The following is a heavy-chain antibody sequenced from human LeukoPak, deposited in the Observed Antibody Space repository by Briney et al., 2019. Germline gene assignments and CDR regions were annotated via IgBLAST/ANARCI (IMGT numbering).Heavy chain of an antibody. CDR3: ASLIRDYYYASGSYPVSYYYMDL. D-gene: IGHD3-10*01. CDR1: GGTFSSYA. J-gene: IGHJ6*03. CDR2: IIPIFGTA. Sequence: SVKVSCKASGGTFSSYAISWVRQAPGQGLEWMGGIIPIFGTANYAQKFQGRVTITRNTSISTAYMELSSLSIEDTAVYYCASLIRDYYYASGSYPVSYYYMDLWGKGTTVTISS. V-gene: IGHV1-69*05.